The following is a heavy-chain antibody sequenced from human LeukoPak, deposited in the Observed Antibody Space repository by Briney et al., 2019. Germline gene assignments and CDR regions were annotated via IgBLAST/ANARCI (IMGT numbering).Heavy chain of an antibody. V-gene: IGHV4-59*01. J-gene: IGHJ5*02. Sequence: SETLSLTCTVSGGSISSYYWSWIRQPPGKGLEWIGYIYYSGSTNYNPSLKSRVTISVDTSKNQFSLKLSSVTAADTAVYYCARGGRIAVAGTYFSWFDPWGQGTLVTVSS. CDR2: IYYSGST. CDR1: GGSISSYY. D-gene: IGHD6-19*01. CDR3: ARGGRIAVAGTYFSWFDP.